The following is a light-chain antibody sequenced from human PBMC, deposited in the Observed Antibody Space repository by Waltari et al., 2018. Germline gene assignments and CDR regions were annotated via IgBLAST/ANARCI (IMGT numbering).Light chain of an antibody. CDR1: ESPKQY. Sequence: SYELTQPPSVSVSPGQTARITCSGDESPKQYAFWYRQEPGQAPELLSYKDTERPSGIPERVSAASSGTTVTLTITGVQPEDEADYYCQSADSTNTYWVFGGGTKLTVL. CDR2: KDT. CDR3: QSADSTNTYWV. J-gene: IGLJ2*01. V-gene: IGLV3-25*03.